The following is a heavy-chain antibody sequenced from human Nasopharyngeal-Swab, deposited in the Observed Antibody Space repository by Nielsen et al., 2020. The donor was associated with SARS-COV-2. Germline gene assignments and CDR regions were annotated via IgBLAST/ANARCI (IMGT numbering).Heavy chain of an antibody. J-gene: IGHJ6*02. CDR2: IYYSGST. Sequence: WIRQPPGKGLEWIGSIYYSGSTYYNPSLKSRVTISVDTSKNQFSLKLSSVTAADTAVNYCASPLWFGELLPASYYYYGMDVWGQGTTVTVSS. CDR3: ASPLWFGELLPASYYYYGMDV. V-gene: IGHV4-39*01. D-gene: IGHD3-10*01.